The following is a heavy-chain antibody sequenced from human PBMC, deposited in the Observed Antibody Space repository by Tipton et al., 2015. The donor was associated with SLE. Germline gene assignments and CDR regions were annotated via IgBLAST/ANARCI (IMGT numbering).Heavy chain of an antibody. V-gene: IGHV4-31*03. CDR2: IYYSGST. CDR1: GGSISSGGYY. Sequence: TLSLTCTVSGGSISSGGYYWSWIRQHPGKGLEWIGYIYYSGSTYYNPSLKSRVTMSVDTSKNQFSLKLSSVTAADTAVYYCASSTGEASGWPRPPYYFDYWGQGTLVTVSS. J-gene: IGHJ4*02. CDR3: ASSTGEASGWPRPPYYFDY. D-gene: IGHD6-19*01.